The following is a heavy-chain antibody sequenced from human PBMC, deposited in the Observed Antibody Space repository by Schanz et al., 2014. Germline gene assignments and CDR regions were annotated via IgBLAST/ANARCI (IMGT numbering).Heavy chain of an antibody. CDR2: ISGSGGST. CDR3: ARVVRLAYCGGDCYSGGYFDL. J-gene: IGHJ2*01. V-gene: IGHV3-21*02. Sequence: EVQLEVSGGGLVQPGGSLRLSCAVSGCTFSNYGMGWVRQAPGKGLEWVSAISGSGGSTYYADSVKGRFTISRDNAKNSLYLQMNSLRAEDTAVYYCARVVRLAYCGGDCYSGGYFDLWGRGTLVTVSS. D-gene: IGHD2-21*01. CDR1: GCTFSNYG.